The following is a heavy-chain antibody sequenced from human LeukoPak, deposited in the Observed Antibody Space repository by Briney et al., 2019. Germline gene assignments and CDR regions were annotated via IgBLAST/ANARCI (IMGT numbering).Heavy chain of an antibody. D-gene: IGHD1-26*01. CDR3: ARGSMVGATRNYFDY. V-gene: IGHV5-51*01. CDR2: IYPGDSDT. CDR1: GYSFTSYW. Sequence: PGESLKIFCWGSGYSFTSYWIGWLRQMPGKGRVWMGVIYPGDSDTRYSPSFHGHVTISADTSISTAYLQWSSLKASDTAMYYCARGSMVGATRNYFDYWGEGTLVTVSS. J-gene: IGHJ4*02.